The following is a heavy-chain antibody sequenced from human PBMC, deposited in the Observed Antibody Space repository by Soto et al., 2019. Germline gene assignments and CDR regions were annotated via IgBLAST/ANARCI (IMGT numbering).Heavy chain of an antibody. D-gene: IGHD3-3*01. Sequence: ASVKVSCKASGYTFTSYDINWVRQATGQGLEWMGWMNPNSGNTGYAQKFQGRVTMTRNTSISTAYMELSSLRSEDTAVYYCARGSTLTQFNSFVYNFWSGLNWFDPWGQGTLVTVSS. V-gene: IGHV1-8*01. CDR2: MNPNSGNT. CDR3: ARGSTLTQFNSFVYNFWSGLNWFDP. J-gene: IGHJ5*02. CDR1: GYTFTSYD.